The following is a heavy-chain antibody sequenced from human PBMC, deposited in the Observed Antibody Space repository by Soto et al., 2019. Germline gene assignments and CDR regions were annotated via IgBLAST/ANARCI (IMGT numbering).Heavy chain of an antibody. J-gene: IGHJ6*03. Sequence: GESLKISCAASGFTFSSYAMRWVRQAPGKGLEWVSAISGSGGSTYYADSVKGRFTISRDNSKNTLYLQMNSLRAEDTAVYYCAKFSRSGYYYMDVWGKGTTVTISS. CDR1: GFTFSSYA. V-gene: IGHV3-23*01. CDR3: AKFSRSGYYYMDV. CDR2: ISGSGGST.